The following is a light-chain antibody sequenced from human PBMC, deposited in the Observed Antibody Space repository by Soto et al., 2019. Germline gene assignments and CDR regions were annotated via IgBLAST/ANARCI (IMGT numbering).Light chain of an antibody. Sequence: QSVLTQPPSVSGAPGQRVTISCTGSSSNIGAGYDVHWYQQLPGTGPKLLISGNSNRPSGVPDRFSGSRSGTSASLAITGLQAEDEADYYCQSHDSSLGAYVFGTGTKLTVL. CDR3: QSHDSSLGAYV. CDR2: GNS. J-gene: IGLJ1*01. CDR1: SSNIGAGYD. V-gene: IGLV1-40*01.